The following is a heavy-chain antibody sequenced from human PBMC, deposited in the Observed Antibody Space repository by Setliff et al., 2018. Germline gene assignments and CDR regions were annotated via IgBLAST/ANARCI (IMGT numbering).Heavy chain of an antibody. D-gene: IGHD3-10*01. CDR2: ISGSGGGT. CDR1: GFTFSSYA. V-gene: IGHV3-23*01. J-gene: IGHJ5*02. Sequence: LRLSCAASGFTFSSYAMSWVRQAPGKGLEWVSAISGSGGGTYYADSVKGRFTISRDNSKNTLYLQMNSLRAEDTAVYSCAKNGFGVVALGVNNWFDPWGQGTLVTVSS. CDR3: AKNGFGVVALGVNNWFDP.